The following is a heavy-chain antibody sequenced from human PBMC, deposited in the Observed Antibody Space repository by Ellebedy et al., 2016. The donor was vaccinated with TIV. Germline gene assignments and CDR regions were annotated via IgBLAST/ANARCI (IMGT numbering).Heavy chain of an antibody. CDR3: AKGSSSGFTYDRVGFEY. CDR2: ISSDGSNT. D-gene: IGHD3-22*01. Sequence: GGSLRLSCSASGFTFSSFAMHWVRQAPGKGLEWLSVISSDGSNTYHADSVKGRFTITRDNSKSTLYLQMSRLRTEDTAVYFCAKGSSSGFTYDRVGFEYWGQGALVTVSS. CDR1: GFTFSSFA. J-gene: IGHJ4*02. V-gene: IGHV3-23*01.